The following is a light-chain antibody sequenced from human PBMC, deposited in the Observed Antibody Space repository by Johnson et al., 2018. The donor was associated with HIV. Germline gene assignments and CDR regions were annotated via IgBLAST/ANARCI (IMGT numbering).Light chain of an antibody. Sequence: QSVLTQPPSVSAAPGQKVTISCSGSSSNIGRNYVSWYQQLPGTAPKLLIFDNNKRPSGIPDRFSASKSGPSATLGITGLQTGDEADYYCGTWDSSLSAYVFGTGTKVTVL. CDR1: SSNIGRNY. CDR3: GTWDSSLSAYV. CDR2: DNN. J-gene: IGLJ1*01. V-gene: IGLV1-51*01.